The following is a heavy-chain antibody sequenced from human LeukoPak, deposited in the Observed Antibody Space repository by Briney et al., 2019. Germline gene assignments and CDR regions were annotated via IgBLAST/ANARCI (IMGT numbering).Heavy chain of an antibody. J-gene: IGHJ4*02. CDR3: ARDTLNGPFVISLDY. CDR1: GFSFPSYG. D-gene: IGHD3-9*01. CDR2: ITSDGHVE. V-gene: IGHV3-48*03. Sequence: GGALPLSCAASGFSFPSYGLNWVGQAPGRGLEWVSHITSDGHVETYVDSVRGRFTMSRDNAKDLLFLQMNGLRAEDRAVYYWARDTLNGPFVISLDYWGQGALVTVSS.